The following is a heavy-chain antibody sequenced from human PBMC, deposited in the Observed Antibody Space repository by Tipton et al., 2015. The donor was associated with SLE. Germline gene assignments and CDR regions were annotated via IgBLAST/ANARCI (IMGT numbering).Heavy chain of an antibody. CDR3: TICQGWLPDY. V-gene: IGHV4-61*01. CDR2: IYHSGIT. D-gene: IGHD5-24*01. Sequence: GLVKPSETLSLTCTVSGGSISSSSYYWTWIRQPPGKRLEWIAYIYHSGITNYNPSLQSRVTISVDTPKNQLSLKLSSVTAADTAIYYCTICQGWLPDYWGQGTLVTVSS. CDR1: GGSISSSSYY. J-gene: IGHJ4*02.